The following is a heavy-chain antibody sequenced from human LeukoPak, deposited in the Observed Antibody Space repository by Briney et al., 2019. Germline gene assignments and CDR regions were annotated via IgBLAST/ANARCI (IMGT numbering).Heavy chain of an antibody. CDR3: ARDLGGIGY. Sequence: GGSLRLSCAASGFTFSNYDMSWVRQAPGKGLEWVSTISGSGGSTYYADSVKGRFTVSRDNFKNTLYLQMNSLRAEDTAVYYCARDLGGIGYWGQGTLVTVSS. V-gene: IGHV3-23*01. J-gene: IGHJ4*02. D-gene: IGHD1-26*01. CDR2: ISGSGGST. CDR1: GFTFSNYD.